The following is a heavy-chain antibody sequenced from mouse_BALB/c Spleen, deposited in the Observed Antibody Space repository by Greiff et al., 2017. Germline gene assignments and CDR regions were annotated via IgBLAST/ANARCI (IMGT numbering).Heavy chain of an antibody. CDR2: ISSGGGST. J-gene: IGHJ2*01. CDR1: GFAFSSYD. D-gene: IGHD1-1*01. V-gene: IGHV5-12-1*01. Sequence: EVQLVESGGGLVKPGGSLKLSCAASGFAFSSYDMSWVRQTPEKRLEWVAYISSGGGSTYYPDTVKGRFTISRDNAKNTLYLQMSSLKSEDTAMYYCARQGGSRGYFDYWGQGTTLTVSS. CDR3: ARQGGSRGYFDY.